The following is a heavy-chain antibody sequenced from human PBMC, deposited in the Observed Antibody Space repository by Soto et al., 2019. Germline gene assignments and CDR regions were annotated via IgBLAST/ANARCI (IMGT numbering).Heavy chain of an antibody. J-gene: IGHJ4*02. CDR3: ARGGYSYGPLQNYYFDY. Sequence: QVQLVQSGAEVKKPGSSVKVSCKASGGTFSSYAISWVRQAPGQGLEWMGGIIPIFGTANYAQKFQGRVTITADESRSTAYMELSSLRSEDTAVYYCARGGYSYGPLQNYYFDYWGQGTLVTVSS. CDR2: IIPIFGTA. V-gene: IGHV1-69*01. CDR1: GGTFSSYA. D-gene: IGHD5-18*01.